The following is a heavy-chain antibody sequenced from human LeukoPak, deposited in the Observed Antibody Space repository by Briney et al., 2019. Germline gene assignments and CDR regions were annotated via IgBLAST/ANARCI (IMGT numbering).Heavy chain of an antibody. D-gene: IGHD3-22*01. Sequence: GGSLRLSCAASGFTFSAHYMDWVRQAPGEGLEWVGRTRNKANSYTTEYAASVKGRFTISRDDSKNSLYLQMNSLKTEDTAVYYCARAYERPYYFDYWGQGTLVTVSS. J-gene: IGHJ4*02. V-gene: IGHV3-72*01. CDR2: TRNKANSYTT. CDR1: GFTFSAHY. CDR3: ARAYERPYYFDY.